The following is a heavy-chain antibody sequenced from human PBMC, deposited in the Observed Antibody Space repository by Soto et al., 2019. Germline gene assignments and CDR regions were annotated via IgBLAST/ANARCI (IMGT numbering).Heavy chain of an antibody. CDR3: VKGSTFYDILTGYYSTNFFDP. V-gene: IGHV3-64D*06. J-gene: IGHJ5*02. CDR2: ISSDGDIT. CDR1: GLTFSEYS. Sequence: PGGSLRLSCSASGLTFSEYSMHWVRQAPGKGLQYVSTISSDGDITYYADSVKGRFTISRDNSKNTLYLQMNSLRPEDTAVYYCVKGSTFYDILTGYYSTNFFDPWGQGTLVTVSS. D-gene: IGHD3-9*01.